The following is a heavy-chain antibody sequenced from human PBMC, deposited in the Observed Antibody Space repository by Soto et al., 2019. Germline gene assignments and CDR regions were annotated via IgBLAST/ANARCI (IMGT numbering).Heavy chain of an antibody. CDR1: GYTLTELS. Sequence: GASVKVCCKVSGYTLTELSMHWGRQAPGKGLEWMGGFDPEDGETIYGQKFQGRVTMTEDTSTDTAYMELRNLRSEDTALYYCATGGSSRSGAGYYYYMDVWGKGTTVTVYS. J-gene: IGHJ6*03. V-gene: IGHV1-24*01. CDR3: ATGGSSRSGAGYYYYMDV. D-gene: IGHD6-13*01. CDR2: FDPEDGET.